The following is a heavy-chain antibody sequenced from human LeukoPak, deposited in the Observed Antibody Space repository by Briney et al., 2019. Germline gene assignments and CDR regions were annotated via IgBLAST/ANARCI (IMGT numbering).Heavy chain of an antibody. Sequence: GGSLRLSCAASGFTFSSYGMSWVRQAPGKGPQWVSAITGSGGTRYYADSVKGRFTISRDNSKNTLYLQMNSLRAEDTAVYYCAKIQGYFDYWGQGNLVTVSS. V-gene: IGHV3-23*01. CDR1: GFTFSSYG. CDR3: AKIQGYFDY. CDR2: ITGSGGTR. J-gene: IGHJ4*02.